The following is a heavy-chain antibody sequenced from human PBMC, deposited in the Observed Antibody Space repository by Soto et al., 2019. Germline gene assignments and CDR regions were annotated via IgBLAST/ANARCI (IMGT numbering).Heavy chain of an antibody. D-gene: IGHD2-21*02. V-gene: IGHV4-59*01. J-gene: IGHJ3*02. CDR2: IYYSGDT. CDR3: VGTYCGGNCYSIYAFDI. Sequence: PSETLSLTCTVSGDSISNYYWSWIRQPPGKGLEWIGYIYYSGDTNYNPSPKSRVTMSIDTSKNQFSLKLTSVTAADTAVYYCVGTYCGGNCYSIYAFDIWGQGTMVTVSS. CDR1: GDSISNYY.